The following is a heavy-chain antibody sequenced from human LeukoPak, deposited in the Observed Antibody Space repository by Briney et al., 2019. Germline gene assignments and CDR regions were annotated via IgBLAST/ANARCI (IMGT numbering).Heavy chain of an antibody. V-gene: IGHV3-30*02. Sequence: GGSLRLSCAASGSMFSTCGMHWVRQAPGKGLEWVAFIRKDGTSEYYKDSVKGRFTISRYNSKNIMYLQMNSLRVEDTAMYYCTSLGTVWGKGTLVTVSS. CDR2: IRKDGTSE. J-gene: IGHJ4*02. D-gene: IGHD4-17*01. CDR1: GSMFSTCG. CDR3: TSLGTV.